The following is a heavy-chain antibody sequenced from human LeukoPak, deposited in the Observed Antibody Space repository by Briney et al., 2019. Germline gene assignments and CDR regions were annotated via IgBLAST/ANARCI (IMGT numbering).Heavy chain of an antibody. D-gene: IGHD2-2*01. Sequence: GGSLRLSCAASGFTFSSYSMNWVRQAPGKGLEWVSSISSSSSYIYYADSVKGRFTISRDNAKNSLYLQMYSLRAEDTAVYYCARGGSSTSTRFDPWGQGTLVTVSS. CDR1: GFTFSSYS. CDR3: ARGGSSTSTRFDP. J-gene: IGHJ5*02. CDR2: ISSSSSYI. V-gene: IGHV3-21*01.